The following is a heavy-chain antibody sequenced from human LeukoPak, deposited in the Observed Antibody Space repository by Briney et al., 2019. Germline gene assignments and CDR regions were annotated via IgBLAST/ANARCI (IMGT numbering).Heavy chain of an antibody. V-gene: IGHV4-38-2*01. J-gene: IGHJ4*02. CDR2: IYHSGSS. D-gene: IGHD3-3*01. CDR1: GYSISSGYY. CDR3: ARSGYYGREFDY. Sequence: SETLSLTCAVSGYSISSGYYWGWIRQPPGKGLEWIGSIYHSGSSYYNPSLKSRVSISLDTSKNQFSLRLSSVTAADTAVYYCARSGYYGREFDYWGQGTLVTVSS.